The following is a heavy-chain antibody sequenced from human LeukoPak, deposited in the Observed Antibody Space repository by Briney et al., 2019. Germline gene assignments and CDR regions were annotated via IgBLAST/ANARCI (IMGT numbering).Heavy chain of an antibody. Sequence: PGGSLRLSCAASGFTFSSYAMSWVRQAPGKGLEWVSVISGSGGSTNYADSVKGRFTISRDNSKNTVYLQMNSLRAEDTAVYYCAKKSGYDYDFDYWGQGTLVTVSS. CDR2: ISGSGGST. CDR1: GFTFSSYA. V-gene: IGHV3-23*01. CDR3: AKKSGYDYDFDY. J-gene: IGHJ4*02. D-gene: IGHD5-12*01.